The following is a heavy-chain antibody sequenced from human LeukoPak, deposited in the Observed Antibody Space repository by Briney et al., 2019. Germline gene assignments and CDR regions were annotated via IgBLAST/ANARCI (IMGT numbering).Heavy chain of an antibody. J-gene: IGHJ4*02. V-gene: IGHV3-7*03. Sequence: AGGSLRLSCAASGFTFSSYGMSWVRQAPGKGLEWVANIKQDGSEKYYVDSVKGRFTISRDNAKNSLYLQMNSLRAEDTAVYYCARDGDLGGDYWGQGTLVTVSS. CDR2: IKQDGSEK. CDR1: GFTFSSYG. CDR3: ARDGDLGGDY. D-gene: IGHD2-21*02.